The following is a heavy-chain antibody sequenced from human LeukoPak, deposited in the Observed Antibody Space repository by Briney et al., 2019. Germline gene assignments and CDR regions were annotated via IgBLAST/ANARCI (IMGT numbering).Heavy chain of an antibody. V-gene: IGHV3-33*01. J-gene: IGHJ6*04. CDR2: IWYDGSNK. CDR3: ARVRVRGVMVYYYGMDV. D-gene: IGHD3-10*01. Sequence: GGSLRLSCAASGFTFSSYGMHWVRQAPGKGLEWVAIIWYDGSNKYYADSVKGRLTISRDNSKNTLYLQMNSLRAEDTAVYYCARVRVRGVMVYYYGMDVWGKGTTVTVSS. CDR1: GFTFSSYG.